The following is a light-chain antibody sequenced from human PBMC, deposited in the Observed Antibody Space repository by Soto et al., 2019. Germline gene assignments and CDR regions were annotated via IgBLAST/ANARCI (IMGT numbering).Light chain of an antibody. J-gene: IGLJ1*01. CDR1: SSDVGGYNY. CDR3: SSYTRNRTYV. Sequence: QSVLTQPPSVSAAPGQKVTISCSGSSSDVGGYNYVSWYQQHPGKAPKLIIYSVSNRPSGVSNRFSGSKSGNTASLTISGLQAEDETDYYCSSYTRNRTYVFGAGTKVTVL. V-gene: IGLV2-14*01. CDR2: SVS.